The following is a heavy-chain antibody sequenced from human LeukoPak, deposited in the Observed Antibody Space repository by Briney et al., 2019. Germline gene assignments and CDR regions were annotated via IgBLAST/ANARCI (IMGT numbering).Heavy chain of an antibody. CDR1: GFTFNSYW. J-gene: IGHJ4*02. V-gene: IGHV3-7*05. CDR2: IKQDGSEK. D-gene: IGHD3-3*01. CDR3: ARDRSPDFWSGPFDY. Sequence: GGSLRLSCAASGFTFNSYWMSWVRQAPGKGLEWVANIKQDGSEKYYVDSEKGRFTISIDNAKNSLYLQMNSLRAEDTAVYYCARDRSPDFWSGPFDYWGQGTLVTVSS.